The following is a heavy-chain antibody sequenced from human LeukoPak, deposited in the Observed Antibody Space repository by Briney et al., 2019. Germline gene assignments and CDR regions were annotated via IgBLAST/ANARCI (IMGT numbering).Heavy chain of an antibody. D-gene: IGHD6-19*01. J-gene: IGHJ4*02. CDR2: IRYDGSNK. V-gene: IGHV3-30*02. CDR3: ARHYSSGWFQDY. CDR1: GFTFSSYG. Sequence: GGSLRLSCAASGFTFSSYGMHWVRQAPGKGLEWVAFIRYDGSNKYYADSVKGRFTISRDNSKNTLYLQMNSLRAEDTAVYYCARHYSSGWFQDYWGQGTLVTVSS.